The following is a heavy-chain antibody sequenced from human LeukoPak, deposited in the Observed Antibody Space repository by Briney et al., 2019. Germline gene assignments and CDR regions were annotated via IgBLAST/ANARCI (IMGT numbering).Heavy chain of an antibody. CDR2: ISSSGSTI. D-gene: IGHD2-2*01. Sequence: GGSLRLSCAASGFTFSSYEMNWVRQAPGKGLEWVSYISSSGSTIYYADSAKGRFTISRDNAKNSLYLQMNSLRAEDTAVYYCAKVDFSTYYFDYWGQGTLVTVSS. CDR3: AKVDFSTYYFDY. J-gene: IGHJ4*02. CDR1: GFTFSSYE. V-gene: IGHV3-48*03.